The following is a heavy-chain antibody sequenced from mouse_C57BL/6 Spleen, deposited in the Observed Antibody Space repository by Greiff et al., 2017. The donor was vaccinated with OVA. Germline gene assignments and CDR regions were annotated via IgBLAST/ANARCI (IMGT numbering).Heavy chain of an antibody. CDR1: GYTFTTYP. CDR2: FHPYNDDT. D-gene: IGHD1-1*01. J-gene: IGHJ2*01. CDR3: ARQGAYYYGSSSYYFDY. Sequence: VQLQQSGAEQVKPGASVKMSCKASGYTFTTYPIEWMKQNHGKSLEWIGNFHPYNDDTKYNEKFKGKATLTVEKSSSTVYLELSRLTSDDSAVYYCARQGAYYYGSSSYYFDYWGQGTTLTVSS. V-gene: IGHV1-47*01.